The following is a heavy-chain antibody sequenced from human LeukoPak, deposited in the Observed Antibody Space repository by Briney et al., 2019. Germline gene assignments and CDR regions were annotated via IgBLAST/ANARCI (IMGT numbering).Heavy chain of an antibody. CDR1: GGSISSGGYY. CDR2: IYYSGST. CDR3: ARDRASALGYCSGGSCYYYYYGMDV. D-gene: IGHD2-15*01. V-gene: IGHV4-31*03. Sequence: SETLSLTCTVSGGSISSGGYYWSWICQHPGKGLEWIGYIYYSGSTYYNPSLKSRVTISVDTSKNQFSLKLSSVTAADTAVYYCARDRASALGYCSGGSCYYYYYGMDVWGKGTTVTVSS. J-gene: IGHJ6*04.